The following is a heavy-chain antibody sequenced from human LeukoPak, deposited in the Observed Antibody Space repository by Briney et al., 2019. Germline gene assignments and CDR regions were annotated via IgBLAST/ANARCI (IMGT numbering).Heavy chain of an antibody. V-gene: IGHV4-61*09. CDR1: GGSISSGSYC. D-gene: IGHD2-15*01. CDR2: IYSSGST. Sequence: SGTLSLTCTVSGGSISSGSYCWSWIRQPAGKGLEWIGHIYSSGSTNYNPSLKSRVTISVDTSKNQFSLKLSSVTAADTAVYYCASDGSWGQGTLVTVSS. CDR3: ASDGS. J-gene: IGHJ4*02.